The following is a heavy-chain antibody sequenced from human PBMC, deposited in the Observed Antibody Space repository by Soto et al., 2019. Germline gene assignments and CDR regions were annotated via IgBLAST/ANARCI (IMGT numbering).Heavy chain of an antibody. V-gene: IGHV3-48*02. D-gene: IGHD3-16*01. CDR2: ITNGGTTI. Sequence: HPGGPLRLSCAASEFIFSRYRMTWVLQAPGKGLAWISYITNGGTTIYYAESVKGRFTISRDNAKNSLYLHMNSLRDADTAVYYCATTVIRFGDWTTDAGGQGTLVTLSS. J-gene: IGHJ5*02. CDR1: EFIFSRYR. CDR3: ATTVIRFGDWTTDA.